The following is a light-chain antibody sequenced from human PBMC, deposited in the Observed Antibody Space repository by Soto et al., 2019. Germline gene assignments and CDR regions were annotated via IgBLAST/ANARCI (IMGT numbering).Light chain of an antibody. CDR2: DAS. Sequence: EIVLTQSPGTLSLSPGERATLSCRASQRISSNSLAWYQQKPGQAPSLLIYDASNRATGIPDRFSGSGSGTDFTLTISRLEPEDFAVYYCQQRGGSPPTWTFGQGTKVDIK. CDR1: QRISSNS. J-gene: IGKJ1*01. V-gene: IGKV3-20*01. CDR3: QQRGGSPPTWT.